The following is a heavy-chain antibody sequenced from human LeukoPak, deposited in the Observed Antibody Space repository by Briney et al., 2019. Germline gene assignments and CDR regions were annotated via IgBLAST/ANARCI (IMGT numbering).Heavy chain of an antibody. D-gene: IGHD3-9*01. CDR3: AKGGPDDWGAH. V-gene: IGHV3-23*01. CDR2: ISGNGVYI. CDR1: GFTFSNYA. J-gene: IGHJ4*02. Sequence: GGSLRLSCAASGFTFSNYAMSWVRQAPGKGLEWVSAISGNGVYIYYVDSVKGRFTMSRDNSKNTLYLQMNSLRAEDTAAYYCAKGGPDDWGAHWGQGTLVTVSS.